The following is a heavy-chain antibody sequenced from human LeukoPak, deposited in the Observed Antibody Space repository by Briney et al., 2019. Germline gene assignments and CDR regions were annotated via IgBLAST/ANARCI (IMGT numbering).Heavy chain of an antibody. CDR1: GFTFSDYY. CDR2: IGNKANSYTT. J-gene: IGHJ4*02. V-gene: IGHV3-72*01. Sequence: QPGGSLRLSCAASGFTFSDYYMDWIRQGPGRGLEWVARIGNKANSYTTEYAASVEGRFSISRDDSKNSLYLQMNSLKTEDTAVYYCARYQLPVRYFDYWGQGTLVTVSS. D-gene: IGHD2-2*01. CDR3: ARYQLPVRYFDY.